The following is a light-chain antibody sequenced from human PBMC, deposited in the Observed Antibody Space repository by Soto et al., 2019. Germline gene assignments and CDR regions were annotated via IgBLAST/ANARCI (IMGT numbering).Light chain of an antibody. CDR1: QSISSY. J-gene: IGKJ3*01. V-gene: IGKV1-39*01. CDR3: QQSYSTRFN. CDR2: AAS. Sequence: DIQMTQSPSSLSASVGDRVTITCRASQSISSYLNWYQQKPGKAPKLLIYAASSLQSGVPSRFSGSGSGTDFTLTISSLQPEDFATYYCQQSYSTRFNFGTGTKVDIK.